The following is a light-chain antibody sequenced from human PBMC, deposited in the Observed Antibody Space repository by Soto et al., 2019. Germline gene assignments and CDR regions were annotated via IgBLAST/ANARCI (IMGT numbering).Light chain of an antibody. CDR2: GAS. CDR1: QNVGSH. Sequence: EILMTQSPATLSVSPGERATLSCRASQNVGSHVAWYQQKPGQAPRLFIYGASTSATGIPARFSGSGSGTEFTLTISSLQSEDFAIYYCQQYYNWPPLTFGGGTKVEI. J-gene: IGKJ4*01. V-gene: IGKV3-15*01. CDR3: QQYYNWPPLT.